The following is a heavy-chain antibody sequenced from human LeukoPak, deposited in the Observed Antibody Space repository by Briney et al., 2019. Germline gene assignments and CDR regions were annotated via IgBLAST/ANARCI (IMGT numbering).Heavy chain of an antibody. CDR1: GGSISNYY. CDR2: ISHSGNT. Sequence: SETLSLTCTVSGGSISNYYWSWIRQPPGKGLEWIGYISHSGNTNYNPSLKSRVAISLDTSKNQFSLILSSVTAADTAVYYSARDGRGDYVWGSYSFDYWGQGTLVTVSS. CDR3: ARDGRGDYVWGSYSFDY. J-gene: IGHJ4*02. V-gene: IGHV4-59*01. D-gene: IGHD3-16*01.